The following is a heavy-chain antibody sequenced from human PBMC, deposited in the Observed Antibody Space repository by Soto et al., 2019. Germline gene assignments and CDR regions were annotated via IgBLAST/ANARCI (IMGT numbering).Heavy chain of an antibody. CDR2: IIPMFGTA. D-gene: IGHD5-18*01. CDR3: ASGIQLWLRRINTGYSG. J-gene: IGHJ4*02. Sequence: QVQLVQSGAEVKKPESSVKVSCKAPGGTFSTYAISWVRQAPGQGLEWMGGIIPMFGTANYAQRFQDRVTITAAKTPNTVYMELSSLRSEDTAVYLCASGIQLWLRRINTGYSGWGQGTLVTVSS. CDR1: GGTFSTYA. V-gene: IGHV1-69*14.